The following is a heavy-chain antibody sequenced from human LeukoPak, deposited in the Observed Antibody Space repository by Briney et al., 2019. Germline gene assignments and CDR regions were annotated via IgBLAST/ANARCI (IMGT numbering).Heavy chain of an antibody. D-gene: IGHD2-21*01. CDR3: ASFDGDYNWFDP. V-gene: IGHV1-2*02. J-gene: IGHJ5*02. CDR2: INPNSGGT. CDR1: GYTFTHYY. Sequence: ASVKVSCKASGYTFTHYYMHWVRQAPGQGLEWMGWINPNSGGTNYAQKFQGRVTMTRDTSISTAYMELSRLRSDDTAVYYCASFDGDYNWFDPWGQGTLVTVSS.